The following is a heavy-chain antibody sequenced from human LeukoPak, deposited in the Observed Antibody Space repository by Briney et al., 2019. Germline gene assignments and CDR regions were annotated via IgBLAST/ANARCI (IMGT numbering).Heavy chain of an antibody. J-gene: IGHJ1*01. CDR3: ATTRDYYGNSGYTLLQD. V-gene: IGHV1-69*13. CDR2: IIPILGTS. D-gene: IGHD3-22*01. Sequence: GASVKVSCKASGSTFSTYAINWVRQAPGQGLEWMGGIIPILGTSNYAQRFQGRVTIIADESSGTAYMTLSSLRSEDTAIYYCATTRDYYGNSGYTLLQDWGQGTRVTVSS. CDR1: GSTFSTYA.